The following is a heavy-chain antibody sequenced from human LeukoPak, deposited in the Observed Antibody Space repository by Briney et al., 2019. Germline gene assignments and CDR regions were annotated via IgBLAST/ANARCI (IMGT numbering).Heavy chain of an antibody. J-gene: IGHJ3*02. D-gene: IGHD1-26*01. V-gene: IGHV5-51*01. Sequence: GASLKISCEGSGSSFTSYWIGWVRPVPGKGLEWMGIIYPGDSDTRYSPSFQGQVTISADKSISTAYLQWSSLKASDTAMYYCARHTRELMPLDAFDIWGQGTMVTVSS. CDR1: GSSFTSYW. CDR2: IYPGDSDT. CDR3: ARHTRELMPLDAFDI.